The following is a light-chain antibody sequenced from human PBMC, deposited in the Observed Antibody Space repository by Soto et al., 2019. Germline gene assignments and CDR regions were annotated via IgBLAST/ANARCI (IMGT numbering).Light chain of an antibody. CDR1: ESVSSN. V-gene: IGKV3-15*01. J-gene: IGKJ4*01. CDR2: GAS. Sequence: EVVMTQSPATLSVSPGERATLSCRASESVSSNLAWYQQRPGQAPRLVIYGASTRATGIPARFSGSGSGTQLTITISSMQSEDFAVYYCQQRSTPLTFGGGTKVDIK. CDR3: QQRSTPLT.